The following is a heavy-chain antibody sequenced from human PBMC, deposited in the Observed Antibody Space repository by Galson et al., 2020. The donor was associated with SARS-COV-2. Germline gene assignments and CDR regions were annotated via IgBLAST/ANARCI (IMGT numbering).Heavy chain of an antibody. J-gene: IGHJ5*02. D-gene: IGHD6-19*01. V-gene: IGHV3-23*01. CDR3: ARYSGDDSGWYEMNCFDP. CDR2: ISDSGGST. CDR1: GFTFGTYG. Sequence: GESLKISCEASGFTFGTYGMTWVRQAPGKGVEWVSSISDSGGSTYYADSVKARFTISRDNSKNTLYLQMYSLRAEDSALYYCARYSGDDSGWYEMNCFDPWGQGTLVTVSS.